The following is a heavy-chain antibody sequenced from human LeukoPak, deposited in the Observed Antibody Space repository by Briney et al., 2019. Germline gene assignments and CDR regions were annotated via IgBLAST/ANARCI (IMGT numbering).Heavy chain of an antibody. CDR3: ALSFWSGPEAGYYYYYMDV. CDR1: GGSISSGSYY. D-gene: IGHD3-3*01. J-gene: IGHJ6*03. Sequence: SETLSLTCTVSGGSISSGSYYWSWIRQPAGKGLEWIGRIYTSGSTNYNPFLKSRVTISVDTSKNQFSLKLSSVTAADTAVYYCALSFWSGPEAGYYYYYMDVWGKGTTVTVSS. V-gene: IGHV4-61*02. CDR2: IYTSGST.